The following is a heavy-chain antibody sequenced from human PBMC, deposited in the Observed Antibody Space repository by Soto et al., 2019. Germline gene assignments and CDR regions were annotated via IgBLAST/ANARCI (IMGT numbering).Heavy chain of an antibody. J-gene: IGHJ4*02. Sequence: GASVKVSCQASGSTFTSYGISWVRQAPGQGLEWMGWISAYNGNTNYAQKLQGRVTMTTDTSTSTAYMEPRSLRSDDTAVYYCARDYYYDSSGYFGYGPRPSDYWGQGTLVTVS. CDR1: GSTFTSYG. D-gene: IGHD3-22*01. CDR2: ISAYNGNT. V-gene: IGHV1-18*01. CDR3: ARDYYYDSSGYFGYGPRPSDY.